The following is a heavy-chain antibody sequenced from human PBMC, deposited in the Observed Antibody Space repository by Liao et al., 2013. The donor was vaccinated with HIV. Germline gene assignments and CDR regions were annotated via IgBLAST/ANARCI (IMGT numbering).Heavy chain of an antibody. D-gene: IGHD3-22*01. V-gene: IGHV4-4*07. Sequence: QVQLQESGPGLVKPSETLSLTCTVSGGSISSYYWSWIRQPAGKGLEWIGRIYTSGSTNYNPSLKSRVTISVDTSKNQFSLKLSSVTAADTAVYYCARDRGYYYDSSGDAEYFQHWGQGTLVTVSS. CDR2: IYTSGST. CDR3: ARDRGYYYDSSGDAEYFQH. CDR1: GGSISSYY. J-gene: IGHJ1*01.